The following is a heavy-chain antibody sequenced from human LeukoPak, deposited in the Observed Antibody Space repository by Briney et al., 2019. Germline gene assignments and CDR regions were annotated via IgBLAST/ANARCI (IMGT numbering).Heavy chain of an antibody. CDR3: ATDRISYGSGRSPLDY. CDR1: GFTFSSYA. D-gene: IGHD3-10*01. Sequence: GGSLRLSCAASGFTFSSYAMSWVRQAPGKGLEWVSAISGSGGSTYYADSVKGRFTISRDNSKNTLYLQMNSLRAEDTAVYYCATDRISYGSGRSPLDYWGQGTLVTVSS. V-gene: IGHV3-23*01. J-gene: IGHJ4*02. CDR2: ISGSGGST.